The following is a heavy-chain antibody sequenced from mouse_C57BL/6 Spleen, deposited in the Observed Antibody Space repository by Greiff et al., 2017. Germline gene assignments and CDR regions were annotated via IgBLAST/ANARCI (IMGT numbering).Heavy chain of an antibody. CDR1: GFTFSDYG. J-gene: IGHJ4*01. D-gene: IGHD1-1*01. CDR2: ISSGSSTI. V-gene: IGHV5-17*01. Sequence: EVQRVESGGGLVKPGGSLKLPCAASGFTFSDYGMHWVRQAPEKGLEWVAYISSGSSTIYYADTVKGRFTISRDNAKNTLFLQMTSLRSEDTAMYYCAGVVERYYYAMDYWGQGTSVTVSS. CDR3: AGVVERYYYAMDY.